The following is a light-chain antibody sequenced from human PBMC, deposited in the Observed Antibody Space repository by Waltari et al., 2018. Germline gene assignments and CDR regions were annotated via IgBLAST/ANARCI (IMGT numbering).Light chain of an antibody. CDR3: QQRSDWPRT. V-gene: IGKV3-11*01. CDR2: EAS. J-gene: IGKJ1*01. CDR1: RSVSSY. Sequence: IVLTQSPATLSLSPGERATLSCRASRSVSSYLAWYQQKPGQAPRLLIYEASNRATGVPARFSGSGSGTDFTLTISSLEPEDFAVYFCQQRSDWPRTFGQGTKVEIK.